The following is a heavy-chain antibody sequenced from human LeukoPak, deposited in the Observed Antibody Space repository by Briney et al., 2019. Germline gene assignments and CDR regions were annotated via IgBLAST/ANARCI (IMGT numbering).Heavy chain of an antibody. CDR1: GVTFSSYS. CDR3: ARAPSIAARPYYFDY. CDR2: ISSSSSYI. D-gene: IGHD6-6*01. V-gene: IGHV3-21*01. J-gene: IGHJ4*02. Sequence: GGSLRLSCAASGVTFSSYSMNWVRQAPGKGLEWVSSISSSSSYIYYADSVKGRFTISRDNAKNSLYLQMNSLRAEDTAVYYCARAPSIAARPYYFDYWGQGTLVTVSS.